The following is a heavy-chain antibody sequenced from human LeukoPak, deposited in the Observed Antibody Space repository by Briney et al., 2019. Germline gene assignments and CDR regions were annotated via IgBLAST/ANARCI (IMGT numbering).Heavy chain of an antibody. Sequence: PGGSLRLSCAASGFTFSSYWMSWVRQAPGKGLEWVANIKQDGSEKYYVDSVKGRFTISRDNSKNTLYLQMNSLRAEDTAVYYCAKDFTPSTLRFLEWFDYYYGMDVWGQGTTVTVSS. CDR3: AKDFTPSTLRFLEWFDYYYGMDV. CDR1: GFTFSSYW. D-gene: IGHD3-3*01. CDR2: IKQDGSEK. J-gene: IGHJ6*02. V-gene: IGHV3-7*01.